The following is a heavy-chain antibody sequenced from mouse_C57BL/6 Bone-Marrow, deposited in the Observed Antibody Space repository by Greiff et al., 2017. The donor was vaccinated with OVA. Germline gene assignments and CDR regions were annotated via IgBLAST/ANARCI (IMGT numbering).Heavy chain of an antibody. Sequence: EVQLVESGPELVKPGASVKISCKASGYSFTGYYMNWVKQSPEKSLEWIGEINPSTGGTTYNQKFKAKATLTVDKSSSTAYMQLKSLTSEDSAVYYCAIFITTVDFYWYFDVWGTGTTVTVSS. D-gene: IGHD1-1*01. V-gene: IGHV1-42*01. J-gene: IGHJ1*03. CDR2: INPSTGGT. CDR3: AIFITTVDFYWYFDV. CDR1: GYSFTGYY.